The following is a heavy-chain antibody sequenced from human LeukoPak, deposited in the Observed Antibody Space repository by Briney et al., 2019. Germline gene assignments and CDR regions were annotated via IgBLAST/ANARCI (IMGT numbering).Heavy chain of an antibody. V-gene: IGHV4-31*03. CDR3: ASSRWDSSGYYLY. J-gene: IGHJ4*02. D-gene: IGHD3-22*01. Sequence: SQTLSPTCTVSGGSISSGGYYWSWIRQHPGKGLEWIGYIYYSGSTYYNPSLKSRVTISVDTSKNQFSLKLSSVTAADTAVYYCASSRWDSSGYYLYWGQGTLVTVSS. CDR2: IYYSGST. CDR1: GGSISSGGYY.